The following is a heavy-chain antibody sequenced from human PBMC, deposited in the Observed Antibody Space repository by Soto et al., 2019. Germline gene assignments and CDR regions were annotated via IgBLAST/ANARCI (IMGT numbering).Heavy chain of an antibody. J-gene: IGHJ4*02. CDR2: IYYSGST. V-gene: IGHV4-59*11. Sequence: PETLSLTCTVSGSPISDHYWSWFRQAPGQGLEWVGYIYYSGSTYYNPSLKSRVTISVDTSKNQFSLKLSSVTAADTAVYYFARGVTMVRGVIHTPYFDYWGQGTLVTVSS. CDR3: ARGVTMVRGVIHTPYFDY. D-gene: IGHD3-10*01. CDR1: GSPISDHY.